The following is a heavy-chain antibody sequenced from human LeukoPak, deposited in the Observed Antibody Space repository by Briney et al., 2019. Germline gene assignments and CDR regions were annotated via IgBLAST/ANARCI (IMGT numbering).Heavy chain of an antibody. CDR3: ARGPSITLVRGGQWYYYMDV. CDR2: INPSGGST. CDR1: GYTFSSYY. V-gene: IGHV1-46*01. D-gene: IGHD3-10*01. Sequence: ASVKVSCKASGYTFSSYYIHWVRQAPGQGLEWMGLINPSGGSTNYAQKFQGRVTMTRDTSTSTVYMELSSLRSEDTAVYYCARGPSITLVRGGQWYYYMDVWGKGTTVTISS. J-gene: IGHJ6*03.